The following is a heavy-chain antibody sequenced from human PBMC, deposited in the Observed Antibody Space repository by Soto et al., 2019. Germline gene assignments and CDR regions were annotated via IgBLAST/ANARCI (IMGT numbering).Heavy chain of an antibody. V-gene: IGHV5-51*01. D-gene: IGHD3-10*01. Sequence: GESLKISCKGSGYSFTSYWIGWVRQMPGKGLEWMGIIYPGDSDTRYSPSFQGQVTISADKSISTAYLQWSSLKASDTAMYYCAXHSDSADYYYGMDVWGQGTTVTVSS. J-gene: IGHJ6*02. CDR1: GYSFTSYW. CDR3: AXHSDSADYYYGMDV. CDR2: IYPGDSDT.